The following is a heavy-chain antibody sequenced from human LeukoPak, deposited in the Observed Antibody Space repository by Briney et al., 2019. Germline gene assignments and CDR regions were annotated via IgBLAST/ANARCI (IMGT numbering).Heavy chain of an antibody. V-gene: IGHV3-20*01. J-gene: IGHJ4*02. D-gene: IGHD6-6*01. CDR2: INWNGGNT. CDR1: GFTFDDYG. CDR3: ARGGISSSSIPYFDY. Sequence: GGSLRLSCAASGFTFDDYGMSWVRQAPGKGLEWVSGINWNGGNTGYADSVKGRFTISRDNAKNSLYLQMNSLRAEDTALYHCARGGISSSSIPYFDYWGQGTLVTVSS.